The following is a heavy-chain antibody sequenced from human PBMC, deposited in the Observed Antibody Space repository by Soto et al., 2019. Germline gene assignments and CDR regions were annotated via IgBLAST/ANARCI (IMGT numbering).Heavy chain of an antibody. J-gene: IGHJ5*02. V-gene: IGHV4-31*03. CDR3: ARDSPQGATGLAWFDP. CDR2: IYYSGST. CDR1: GGSISSGGYY. D-gene: IGHD1-26*01. Sequence: QVQLQESGPGLVKPSQTLSLTCTVSGGSISSGGYYWSWIRQHPGKGLEWIGYIYYSGSTYYNPSLKSRVTISVDTSKNQFSLKLSSVTAADTAVYYCARDSPQGATGLAWFDPWGQGTLVTVSS.